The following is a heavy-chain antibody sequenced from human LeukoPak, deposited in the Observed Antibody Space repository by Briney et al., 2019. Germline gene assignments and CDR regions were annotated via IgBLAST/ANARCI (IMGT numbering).Heavy chain of an antibody. J-gene: IGHJ3*02. V-gene: IGHV3-30*02. Sequence: PGGSLRLSCAASGFTVSSNYMSWVRQAPGKGLEWVAFIRYDGSNKYYADSVKGRFTISRDNSKNTLYLQMNSLRAEDTAVYYCAKGPRGYQLLPDAFDIWGQGTMVTVSS. D-gene: IGHD2-2*01. CDR1: GFTVSSNY. CDR3: AKGPRGYQLLPDAFDI. CDR2: IRYDGSNK.